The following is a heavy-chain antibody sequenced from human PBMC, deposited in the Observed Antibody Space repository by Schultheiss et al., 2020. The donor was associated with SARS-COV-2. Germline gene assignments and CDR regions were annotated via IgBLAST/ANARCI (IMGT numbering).Heavy chain of an antibody. CDR3: ARDRAPGADWFDP. Sequence: ASVKVSCKASGYTFTGYYMHWVRQAPGQGLEWMGWINPNSGGTNYAQKFQGRVTMTRDTSTSTVYMELSSLRSEDTAVYYCARDRAPGADWFDPWGQGTLVTVSS. J-gene: IGHJ5*02. V-gene: IGHV1-2*02. CDR1: GYTFTGYY. CDR2: INPNSGGT. D-gene: IGHD3-10*01.